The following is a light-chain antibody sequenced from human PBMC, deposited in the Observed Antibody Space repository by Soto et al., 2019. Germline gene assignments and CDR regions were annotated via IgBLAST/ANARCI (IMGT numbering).Light chain of an antibody. CDR2: GAS. CDR1: QSVSSSY. V-gene: IGKV3-20*01. CDR3: QQYGSSPRT. Sequence: TVLTQSPGTLSLSTGETATLSCGPSQSVSSSYLAWYQQKPGQAPRLLIYGASSRATGIPDRFSGSGSGTDFTLTISRLEPEEFAVYYCQQYGSSPRTFGQGTTLEIK. J-gene: IGKJ2*01.